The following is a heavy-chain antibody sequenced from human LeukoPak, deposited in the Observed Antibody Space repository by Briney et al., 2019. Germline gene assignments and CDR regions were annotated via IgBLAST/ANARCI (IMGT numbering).Heavy chain of an antibody. J-gene: IGHJ6*02. Sequence: GGSLRLSCAASGFTFSSYAMSWVRQAPGKGLEWVSAISGSGGSTYYADSVKGRFTISRDNSKNTLYLQMNSLRAEDTAVYYCAKDRSWTLAATGDNYYYYGMDVWGQGTTVTVSS. D-gene: IGHD2-15*01. CDR3: AKDRSWTLAATGDNYYYYGMDV. CDR1: GFTFSSYA. V-gene: IGHV3-23*01. CDR2: ISGSGGST.